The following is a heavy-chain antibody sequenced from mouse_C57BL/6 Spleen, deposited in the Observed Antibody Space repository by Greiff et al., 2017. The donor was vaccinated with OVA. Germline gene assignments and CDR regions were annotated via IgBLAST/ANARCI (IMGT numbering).Heavy chain of an antibody. CDR3: ASYYYGSPGCDY. CDR1: GYAFSSYW. V-gene: IGHV1-80*01. Sequence: QVQLKQSGAELVKPGASVKISCKASGYAFSSYWMNWVKQRPGKGLEWIGQIYPGDGDTNYNGKFKGKATLTADKSSSTAYMQLSSLTSEDSAVYFCASYYYGSPGCDYWGQGTTLTVSS. CDR2: IYPGDGDT. D-gene: IGHD1-1*01. J-gene: IGHJ2*01.